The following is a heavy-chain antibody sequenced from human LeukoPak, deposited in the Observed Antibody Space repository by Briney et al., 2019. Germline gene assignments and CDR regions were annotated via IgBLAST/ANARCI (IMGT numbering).Heavy chain of an antibody. CDR2: INHSGST. J-gene: IGHJ4*02. D-gene: IGHD6-19*01. CDR1: GGSFSGYY. Sequence: SETLSLTCAVYGGSFSGYYWSWLRQPPGKGLEWIGEINHSGSTNYNPSLKSRVTIPVDTSKNQFSLKLSSVTAADTAVYYCARGLSVAGRYYWGQGTLVTVSS. V-gene: IGHV4-34*01. CDR3: ARGLSVAGRYY.